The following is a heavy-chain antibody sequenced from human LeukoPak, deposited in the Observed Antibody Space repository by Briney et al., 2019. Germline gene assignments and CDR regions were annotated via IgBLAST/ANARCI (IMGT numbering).Heavy chain of an antibody. CDR1: GFTFSSYS. J-gene: IGHJ4*02. CDR3: ARVVDGDYYPLIDY. CDR2: ISSSSSYI. D-gene: IGHD4-17*01. V-gene: IGHV3-21*01. Sequence: GGSLRLSCAASGFTFSSYSMNWVRQAPGKGLEWVSSISSSSSYIYYADSVKGRFTISRDNAKNSLYLQMNSLRAEDTAVYYCARVVDGDYYPLIDYWGQGTLVTVSS.